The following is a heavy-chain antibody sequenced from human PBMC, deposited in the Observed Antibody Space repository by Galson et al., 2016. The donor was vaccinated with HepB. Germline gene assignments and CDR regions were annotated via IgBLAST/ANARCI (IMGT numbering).Heavy chain of an antibody. J-gene: IGHJ5*02. CDR2: IKSKSDGGTT. Sequence: SLRLSCAASGFTFSNAWMSWVRQAPGKGLEWVGRIKSKSDGGTTDYAAPVKGRFTISRDDSKNTLYLQVNSLKTEDTAVYYCTTEHMFTFEGVFLGYWFDPWGQGTLVTVSS. D-gene: IGHD3-16*01. CDR1: GFTFSNAW. V-gene: IGHV3-15*01. CDR3: TTEHMFTFEGVFLGYWFDP.